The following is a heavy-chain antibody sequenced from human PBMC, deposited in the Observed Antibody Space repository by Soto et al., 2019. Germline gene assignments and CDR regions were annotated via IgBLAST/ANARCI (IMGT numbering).Heavy chain of an antibody. CDR1: GYTFTSYG. J-gene: IGHJ4*02. D-gene: IGHD6-19*01. V-gene: IGHV1-18*01. Sequence: ASVKVSCKASGYTFTSYGISWVRQAPGQGLEWMGWISADTGNTNYVQKLQGRVSMTRDTSTTTAYMELRSLRSDDTAVYYCARGGWSAGYDYWGQGTLVTVSS. CDR3: ARGGWSAGYDY. CDR2: ISADTGNT.